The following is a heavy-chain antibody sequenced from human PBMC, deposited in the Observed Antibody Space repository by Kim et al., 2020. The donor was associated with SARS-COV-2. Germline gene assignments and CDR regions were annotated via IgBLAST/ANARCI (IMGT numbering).Heavy chain of an antibody. J-gene: IGHJ6*02. CDR3: ARGAGWYGDFRDHYYGLNV. CDR1: GFSFSNYA. D-gene: IGHD6-19*01. CDR2: ISYNGERV. V-gene: IGHV3-30*04. Sequence: GGSLRLSCAASGFSFSNYAMNWVRQAPGKGLEWLTVISYNGERVSYAGSVKGRFTVSRDNSKNRLFLEMSSLRIEDTAVFYCARGAGWYGDFRDHYYGLNVWGRGTSVIVSS.